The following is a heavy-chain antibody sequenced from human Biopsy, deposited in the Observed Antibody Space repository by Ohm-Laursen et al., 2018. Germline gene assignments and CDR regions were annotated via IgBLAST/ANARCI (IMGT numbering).Heavy chain of an antibody. CDR3: ARMDCSGGSCHYYSYGMDV. CDR1: GVSITAYY. J-gene: IGHJ6*02. Sequence: SETLSLTCTVSGVSITAYYWSWIRQPPGKGLECIGNIHHSGSTNYNPSLKSRLTISVDTSKNSFSLKLSSVTAADTAVYYCARMDCSGGSCHYYSYGMDVWGQGTTVTVSS. D-gene: IGHD2-15*01. V-gene: IGHV4-4*09. CDR2: IHHSGST.